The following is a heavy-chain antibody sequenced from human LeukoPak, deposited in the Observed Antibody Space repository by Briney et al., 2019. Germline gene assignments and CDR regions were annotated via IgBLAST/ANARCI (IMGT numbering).Heavy chain of an antibody. CDR1: GGSISSSSDY. D-gene: IGHD6-19*01. CDR2: IHYGGST. CDR3: ARNIRYTSGLNWFDP. Sequence: SETLSLTCTVSGGSISSSSDYWGWIRQPPGKGLEWIGSIHYGGSTYYNATLKSRVTISVDTSKKQCSLQLTSVTAADTAVYYYARNIRYTSGLNWFDPWGQGTLVTVSS. V-gene: IGHV4-39*01. J-gene: IGHJ5*02.